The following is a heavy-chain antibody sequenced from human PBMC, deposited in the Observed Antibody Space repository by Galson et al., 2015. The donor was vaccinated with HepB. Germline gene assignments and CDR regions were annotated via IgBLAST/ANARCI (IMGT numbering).Heavy chain of an antibody. D-gene: IGHD2-2*02. CDR3: AREGIVVVPAAIGGYYYYYYMDV. Sequence: SLRLSCAASGFTFSSYAMHWVRQAPGKGLEWVAVISYDGSNKYYADSVKGRFTISRDNSKNTLYPQMNSLRAEDTAVYYCAREGIVVVPAAIGGYYYYYYMDVWGKGTTVTVSS. J-gene: IGHJ6*03. CDR2: ISYDGSNK. V-gene: IGHV3-30-3*01. CDR1: GFTFSSYA.